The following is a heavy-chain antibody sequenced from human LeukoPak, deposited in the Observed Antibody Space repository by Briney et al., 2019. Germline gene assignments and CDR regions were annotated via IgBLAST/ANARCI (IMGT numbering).Heavy chain of an antibody. CDR3: TRAVGWLQSLDY. J-gene: IGHJ4*02. V-gene: IGHV3-48*02. CDR2: ISSSSSTI. Sequence: PAGTLCLSCAASGFTFSSYNWRWVGQAPGKGLEWVSYISSSSSTIYYADSVKGRFTISRDNAKNSLYLQMNSLRDADTAVYYCTRAVGWLQSLDYWGQGTLVTVSS. D-gene: IGHD5-24*01. CDR1: GFTFSSYN.